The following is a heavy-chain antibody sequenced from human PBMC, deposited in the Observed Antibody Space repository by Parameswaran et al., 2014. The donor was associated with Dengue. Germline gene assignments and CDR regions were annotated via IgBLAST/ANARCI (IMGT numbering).Heavy chain of an antibody. V-gene: IGHV4-59*13. Sequence: PGKGLEWIGYIYYSGSTNYNPSLKSRVTISVDTSKNQFSLKVSSVTAADTAVYYCARVGNQWEVNYWGQGTLVTVSS. CDR2: IYYSGST. D-gene: IGHD1-26*01. J-gene: IGHJ4*02. CDR3: ARVGNQWEVNY.